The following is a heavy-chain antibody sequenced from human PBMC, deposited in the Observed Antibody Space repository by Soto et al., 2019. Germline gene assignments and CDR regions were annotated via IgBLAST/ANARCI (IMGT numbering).Heavy chain of an antibody. D-gene: IGHD4-17*01. CDR2: IYYSGST. V-gene: IGHV4-59*01. CDR1: GGSISSYY. CDR3: ARDSDGNYGY. Sequence: SETLSLTCTVSGGSISSYYWSWIRQPPGKGLEWIGYIYYSGSTNYNPSLKSRVTISVDTSKNQFSLKLSSVTAADTAVYYCARDSDGNYGYWGQGTLVTVSS. J-gene: IGHJ4*02.